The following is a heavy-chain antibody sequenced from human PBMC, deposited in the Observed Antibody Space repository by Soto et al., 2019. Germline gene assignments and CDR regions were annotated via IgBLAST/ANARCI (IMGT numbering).Heavy chain of an antibody. V-gene: IGHV4-34*01. Sequence: SETLSLTCAVYGGSFSGYYWSWIRQPPGKGLEWIGEINHSGSTNYNPSLKSRVTISVDTSKNQFSLKLSSVTAADTAVYYCARAISPDSSSAPYFDYWGQGTLVTVPQ. CDR1: GGSFSGYY. CDR3: ARAISPDSSSAPYFDY. D-gene: IGHD6-6*01. CDR2: INHSGST. J-gene: IGHJ4*02.